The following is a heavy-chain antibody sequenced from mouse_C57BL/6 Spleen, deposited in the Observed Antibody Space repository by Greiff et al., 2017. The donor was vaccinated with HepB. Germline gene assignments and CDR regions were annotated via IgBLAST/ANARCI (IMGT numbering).Heavy chain of an antibody. V-gene: IGHV5-6*01. CDR1: GFTFSSYG. CDR3: ARLQLLHWYFDV. J-gene: IGHJ1*03. D-gene: IGHD4-1*02. CDR2: ISSGGSYT. Sequence: EVKLVESGGDLVKPGGSLKLSCAASGFTFSSYGMSWVRQTPDKRLEWVATISSGGSYTYYPDSVKGRFTISRDNAKNTLYLQMSSLKSEDTTMYYCARLQLLHWYFDVWGTGTTVTVSS.